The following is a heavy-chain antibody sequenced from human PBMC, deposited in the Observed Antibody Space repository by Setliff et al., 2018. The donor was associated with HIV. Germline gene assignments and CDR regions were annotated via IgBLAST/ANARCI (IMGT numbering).Heavy chain of an antibody. D-gene: IGHD1-1*01. CDR2: IIPILGTP. CDR1: GGTFSTSA. V-gene: IGHV1-69*13. CDR3: ATGEMATTRGWYFDS. J-gene: IGHJ4*02. Sequence: ASVKVSCKASGGTFSTSALSWVRQAPGQGLEWMGGIIPILGTPKYAQKSQGRVTITADESTSTAYMGLSSLRSEDTAVYYCATGEMATTRGWYFDSWGQGTLVTVSS.